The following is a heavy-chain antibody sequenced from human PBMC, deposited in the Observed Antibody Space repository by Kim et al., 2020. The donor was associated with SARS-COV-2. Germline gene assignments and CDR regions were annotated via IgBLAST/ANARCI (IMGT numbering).Heavy chain of an antibody. J-gene: IGHJ6*02. CDR3: ARHLASNTRRAGMGV. CDR2: IYPGDSDT. V-gene: IGHV5-51*01. Sequence: GESMKISCKGSGYNFTNYWIGWVRQMPGKGLEWMGIIYPGDSDTRYSPSFQGQVTISADKSINTAYLQWSSLKASDTAMYYCARHLASNTRRAGMGVWGQGTTVTVSS. CDR1: GYNFTNYW. D-gene: IGHD2-2*02.